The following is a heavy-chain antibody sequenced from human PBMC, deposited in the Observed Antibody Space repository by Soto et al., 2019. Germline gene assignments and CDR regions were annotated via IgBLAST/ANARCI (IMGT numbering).Heavy chain of an antibody. CDR3: ARDEMSKTYYDFWSGYYRAPNDAFDV. CDR1: GYTFTSYG. CDR2: ISAYNGNT. J-gene: IGHJ3*01. Sequence: ASVKVSCKASGYTFTSYGISWVRQAPGQGLEWMGWISAYNGNTNYAQKLQGRVTMTTDTSTSTAYMELRSLRSDDTAVYYCARDEMSKTYYDFWSGYYRAPNDAFDVWGQGTMVTVSS. D-gene: IGHD3-3*01. V-gene: IGHV1-18*04.